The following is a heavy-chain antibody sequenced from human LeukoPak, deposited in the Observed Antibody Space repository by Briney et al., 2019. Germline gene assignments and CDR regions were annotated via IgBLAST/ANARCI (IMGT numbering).Heavy chain of an antibody. D-gene: IGHD6-19*01. V-gene: IGHV1-18*01. Sequence: ASVKVSCKASGYTFTSYGISWVRQAPGQGLEWMGWISAYNGNTNYAQKLQGRVTMTRNSSISTAYMDLSSLRSEDTAVYYCAILFRGRIAVVGNFWGQGTLVTVSS. J-gene: IGHJ4*02. CDR1: GYTFTSYG. CDR2: ISAYNGNT. CDR3: AILFRGRIAVVGNF.